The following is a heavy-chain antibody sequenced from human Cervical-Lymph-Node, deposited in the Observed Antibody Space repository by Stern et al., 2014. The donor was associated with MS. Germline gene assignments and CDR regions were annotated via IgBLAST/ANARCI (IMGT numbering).Heavy chain of an antibody. CDR2: LYWDDDK. Sequence: QVTLRESGPTLVKPTQTLTLTCTLSGFSLTTAGVGVGWIRQPPGKALEWLALLYWDDDKLYSPSLKNRLTITKDTSKNQVVLTVTNVDPVDTATYYCAHSRVNCRGGTCYSSLFDYWGQGTLVTVSS. CDR3: AHSRVNCRGGTCYSSLFDY. J-gene: IGHJ4*02. D-gene: IGHD2-15*01. CDR1: GFSLTTAGVG. V-gene: IGHV2-5*02.